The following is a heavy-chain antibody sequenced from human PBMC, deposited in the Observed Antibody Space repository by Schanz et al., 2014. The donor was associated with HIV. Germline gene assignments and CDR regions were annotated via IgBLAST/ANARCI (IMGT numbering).Heavy chain of an antibody. V-gene: IGHV3-66*01. Sequence: EVQLLEFGGGSVRPGGSLRLSCAASGFSATNYYISWVRQAPGKGLEWVSLIDHTGTTYYADSVKGRFTISRDISDNTVHAQISSLRADDTAVYYCARDRVGSSASYVTFDIWGQGTMVTVSS. J-gene: IGHJ3*02. CDR2: IDHTGTT. CDR3: ARDRVGSSASYVTFDI. D-gene: IGHD3-16*01. CDR1: GFSATNYY.